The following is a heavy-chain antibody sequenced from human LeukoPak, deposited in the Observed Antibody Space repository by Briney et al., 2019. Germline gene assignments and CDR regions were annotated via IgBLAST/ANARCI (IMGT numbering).Heavy chain of an antibody. D-gene: IGHD3-3*01. V-gene: IGHV3-30*18. CDR3: AKLFAIFGAGNWFDP. Sequence: GGSLRLSCAASGFTFSSYGMHWVRQAPGKGLEWVAVISYDGSNKYYADSVKGRFTISRDNSKNTLYLQMNSLRAEDTAVYYCAKLFAIFGAGNWFDPWGQGTLVTVSS. J-gene: IGHJ5*02. CDR2: ISYDGSNK. CDR1: GFTFSSYG.